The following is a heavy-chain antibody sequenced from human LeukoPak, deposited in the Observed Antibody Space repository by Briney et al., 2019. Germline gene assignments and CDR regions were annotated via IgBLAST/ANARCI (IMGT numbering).Heavy chain of an antibody. D-gene: IGHD1-26*01. Sequence: ASVKVSCEASGYTFTSYYMHWVRQAPGQGLEWMGYMYPNSGATKYAPKFQGRVTMTRDTSIRTAYMELSRLRSDDTAVYYCARARGGSYDYFDYWGQGTLVTVSS. J-gene: IGHJ4*02. CDR2: MYPNSGAT. CDR3: ARARGGSYDYFDY. V-gene: IGHV1-2*02. CDR1: GYTFTSYY.